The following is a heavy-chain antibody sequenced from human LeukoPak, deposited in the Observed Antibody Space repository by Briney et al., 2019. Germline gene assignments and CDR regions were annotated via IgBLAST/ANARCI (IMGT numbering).Heavy chain of an antibody. CDR1: GFTFGSYW. Sequence: GSLRLSCAASGFTFGSYWMHWVRQAPGKGLMWVSRINSDGSSITYADSVKGRFTISRDNAKNTLYLQMNSLRVEDTAVYYCVREGRVSGYDFDYWGQGDLVTVSS. CDR2: INSDGSSI. J-gene: IGHJ4*02. V-gene: IGHV3-74*03. CDR3: VREGRVSGYDFDY. D-gene: IGHD5-12*01.